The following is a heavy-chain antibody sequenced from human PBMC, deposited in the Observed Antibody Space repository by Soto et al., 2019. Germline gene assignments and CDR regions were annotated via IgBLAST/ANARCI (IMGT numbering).Heavy chain of an antibody. CDR2: ISGSAGST. D-gene: IGHD1-7*01. CDR1: GFTFRSYA. V-gene: IGHV3-23*01. Sequence: GGSMRLSCAASGFTFRSYAMNWVRQAPGKGLEWVSAISGSAGSTYYTDSVKGRYTISRDTSKNTLYLQMNSLRAEDTVVYYCAKGNSWSPALVLDIWGQGTMVTVS. J-gene: IGHJ3*02. CDR3: AKGNSWSPALVLDI.